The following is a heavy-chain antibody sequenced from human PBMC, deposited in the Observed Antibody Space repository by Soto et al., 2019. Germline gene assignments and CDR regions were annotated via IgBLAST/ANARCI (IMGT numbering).Heavy chain of an antibody. J-gene: IGHJ3*01. Sequence: QVLLQEPGPGQLRPSETLSLTCIVSGGSVGSGAYYWSWIRQPPGSALEWIGYIHYSGDTNYNSSIKSRVTLSVDRSRNRFSLELTSVTAADTAFYYCARHDYGDRTFDLWGQGTKVTVSS. CDR3: ARHDYGDRTFDL. CDR2: IHYSGDT. V-gene: IGHV4-61*08. CDR1: GGSVGSGAYY. D-gene: IGHD4-17*01.